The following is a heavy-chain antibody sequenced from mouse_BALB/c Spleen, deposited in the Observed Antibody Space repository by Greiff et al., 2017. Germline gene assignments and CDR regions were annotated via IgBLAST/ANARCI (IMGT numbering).Heavy chain of an antibody. Sequence: EVQVVESGGGLVKPGGSLKLSCAASGFTFSSYTMSWVRQTPEKRLEWVATISSGGSYTYYPDSVKGRFTISRDNAKNTLYLQMSSLKSEDTAMYYCTREARLREFDYWGQGTTLTVSS. CDR3: TREARLREFDY. CDR2: ISSGGSYT. J-gene: IGHJ2*01. CDR1: GFTFSSYT. D-gene: IGHD1-2*01. V-gene: IGHV5-6-4*01.